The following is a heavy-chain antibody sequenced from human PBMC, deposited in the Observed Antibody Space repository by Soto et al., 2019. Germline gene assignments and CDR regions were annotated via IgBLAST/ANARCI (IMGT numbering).Heavy chain of an antibody. D-gene: IGHD6-13*01. CDR1: RYTFTSYA. J-gene: IGHJ6*02. Sequence: ASVKVSCKASRYTFTSYAMHWVRQAPGQGLEWMGIINPSGGSTSYAQKFQGRVTMTRDTSTSTVYMELSSLRSEDTAVYYCAREYSRAGNYYYGMDVWGQRTTVTVSS. V-gene: IGHV1-46*01. CDR2: INPSGGST. CDR3: AREYSRAGNYYYGMDV.